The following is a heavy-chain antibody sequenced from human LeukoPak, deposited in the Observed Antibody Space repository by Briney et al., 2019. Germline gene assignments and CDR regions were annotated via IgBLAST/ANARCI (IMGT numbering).Heavy chain of an antibody. J-gene: IGHJ6*03. CDR2: ISSSSSYI. D-gene: IGHD5-18*01. CDR1: GFTFSTYS. V-gene: IGHV3-21*01. CDR3: ARVRLPPYYYYYYYMDV. Sequence: GGSLRLSCAASGFTFSTYSMNWVRQAPGKGLEWVSSISSSSSYIYYADSVKGRFTISRDNAKNSLYLQMNSLRAEVTAVYYCARVRLPPYYYYYYYMDVWGKGTTVTVSS.